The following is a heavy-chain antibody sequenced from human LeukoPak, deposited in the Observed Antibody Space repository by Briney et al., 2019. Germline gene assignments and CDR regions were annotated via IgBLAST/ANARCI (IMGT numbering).Heavy chain of an antibody. CDR3: ARSPYDILTGYPYYFDY. V-gene: IGHV1-18*01. J-gene: IGHJ4*02. Sequence: GASVKVSCKASGYTFTSYGITWVRQAPGQGLEWMGWTTAYNGDTIYAQKFQGRVTLTTDTSTSTAYMELRSLRSDDTAVYYCARSPYDILTGYPYYFDYWGQGTLVTVSS. CDR2: TTAYNGDT. CDR1: GYTFTSYG. D-gene: IGHD3-9*01.